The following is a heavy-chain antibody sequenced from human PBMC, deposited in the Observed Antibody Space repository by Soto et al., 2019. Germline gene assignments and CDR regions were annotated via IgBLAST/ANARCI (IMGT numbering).Heavy chain of an antibody. D-gene: IGHD2-2*01. CDR1: GGSISISSSSYY. CDR2: IYYSGST. V-gene: IGHV4-39*01. Sequence: QLQLQESGPGLVKPSETLSLTCTVSGGSISISSSSYYWGWIRQPPGKGLEWIGSIYYSGSTYYNPSRKIRVTIAVDTSKNQFSLKLNSMTAADTAVYYCARSYIVVPAATTVVYVLDYFDYLGQGTLVTVSS. CDR3: ARSYIVVPAATTVVYVLDYFDY. J-gene: IGHJ4*02.